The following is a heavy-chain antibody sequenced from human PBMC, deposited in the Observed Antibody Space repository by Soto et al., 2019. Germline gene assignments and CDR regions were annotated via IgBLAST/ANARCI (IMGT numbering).Heavy chain of an antibody. Sequence: QVTLKESGPALVKPTQTLTLTCNFSGFSLSTTELGVAWIRLTPGKALEWLALIYWDGEKLYSPSLKSRLCITKDTSRNQVVLMMTNMNPGDTGTYYCAHLRMYYFDSWGQGALVTVSS. CDR2: IYWDGEK. CDR3: AHLRMYYFDS. J-gene: IGHJ4*02. CDR1: GFSLSTTELG. D-gene: IGHD2-8*01. V-gene: IGHV2-5*02.